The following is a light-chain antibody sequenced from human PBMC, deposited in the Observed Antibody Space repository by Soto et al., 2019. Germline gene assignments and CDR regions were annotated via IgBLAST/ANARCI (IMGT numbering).Light chain of an antibody. V-gene: IGKV3-15*01. J-gene: IGKJ4*02. CDR1: QSVSTR. Sequence: EIVMMPSPATLSVSPCERVALSCRAGQSVSTRLAWYQHKPGQAPSLLISGASTGATGIPPRFSGSGYGTGLELTVNSKQCKHIPVHYWQEYHKWPGACGGGTKVDTK. CDR3: QEYHKWPGA. CDR2: GAS.